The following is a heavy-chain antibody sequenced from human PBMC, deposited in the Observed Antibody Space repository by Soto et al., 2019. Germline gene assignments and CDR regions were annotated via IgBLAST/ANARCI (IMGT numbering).Heavy chain of an antibody. CDR1: GFTFSDYY. V-gene: IGHV3-11*05. CDR2: ISSSSSYT. Sequence: PGGSLRLSCAASGFTFSDYYMSWIRQAPGKGLEWVSYISSSSSYTNYADSVKGRFTISRDNAKNSLYLQMNSLRAEDTAVYYCARDHTRQWLGTANDYWGQGTLVTVSS. J-gene: IGHJ4*02. D-gene: IGHD6-19*01. CDR3: ARDHTRQWLGTANDY.